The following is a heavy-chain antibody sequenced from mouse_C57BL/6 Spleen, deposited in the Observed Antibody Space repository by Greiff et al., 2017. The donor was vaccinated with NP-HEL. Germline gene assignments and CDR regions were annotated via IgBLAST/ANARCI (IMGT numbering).Heavy chain of an antibody. CDR2: INPSSGYT. Sequence: QVHVKQSGAELAKPGASVKLSCKASGYTFTSYWMHWVKQRPGQGLEWIGYINPSSGYTKYNQKFKDKATLTADKSSSTAYMQLSSLTYEDSAVYYCARLQDPNYYGSSYPFAYWGQGTLVTVSA. D-gene: IGHD1-1*01. CDR3: ARLQDPNYYGSSYPFAY. V-gene: IGHV1-7*01. CDR1: GYTFTSYW. J-gene: IGHJ3*01.